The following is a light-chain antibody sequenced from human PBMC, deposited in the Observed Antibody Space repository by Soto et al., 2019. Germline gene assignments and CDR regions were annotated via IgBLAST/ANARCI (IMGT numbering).Light chain of an antibody. Sequence: DIQMTQSPSSLSASVGDRVTITCRASQSISSYLNWYQQKPGKAPNLLIYAASSLQSGVPSRFSGGGSGTDFTLTISSLQPEDFATYYCQQSYNTPRTFGQGTKVEI. CDR2: AAS. CDR3: QQSYNTPRT. J-gene: IGKJ1*01. V-gene: IGKV1-39*01. CDR1: QSISSY.